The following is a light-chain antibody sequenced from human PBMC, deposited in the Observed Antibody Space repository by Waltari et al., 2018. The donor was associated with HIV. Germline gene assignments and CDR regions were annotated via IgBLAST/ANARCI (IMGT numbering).Light chain of an antibody. V-gene: IGLV1-47*01. J-gene: IGLJ2*01. CDR2: RVN. Sequence: QSVLTQPPSASGTPGQRVTISCSGNRSNIGSNYVDWYQQLPGTAPKLIIYRVNQRPSVVPDRFSGSKSGTSASLAISGLRSEDEVDYYWAAWDDSLSGVVFGGGTKLTVL. CDR3: AAWDDSLSGVV. CDR1: RSNIGSNY.